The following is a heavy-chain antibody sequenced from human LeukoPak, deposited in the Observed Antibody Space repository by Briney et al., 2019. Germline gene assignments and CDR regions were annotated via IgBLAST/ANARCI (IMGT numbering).Heavy chain of an antibody. J-gene: IGHJ3*02. CDR2: FDPEDGET. V-gene: IGHV1-24*01. CDR3: ATASSSWFYHAFDI. CDR1: GYTLTELS. D-gene: IGHD6-13*01. Sequence: ASVKVSCKVSGYTLTELSMHWVRQAPGKGLEWMGGFDPEDGETIYAQKFQGRVTMTEDTSTDTAYMELSSLRSEDTAVYYCATASSSWFYHAFDIWGQGTMVTVSS.